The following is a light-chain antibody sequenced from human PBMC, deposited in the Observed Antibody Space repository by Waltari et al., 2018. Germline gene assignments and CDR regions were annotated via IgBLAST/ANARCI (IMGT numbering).Light chain of an antibody. CDR2: EDT. CDR3: YSSDTTGLRV. Sequence: SYELTQPPSVSVSPGQTARITCSGHELPRKYAYWFQQKSGQAPRLVIYEDTKRPSEIPERFSGASSGTVATLTITGGQVDDEADYYCYSSDTTGLRVFGSGTTVVVL. CDR1: ELPRKY. V-gene: IGLV3-10*01. J-gene: IGLJ1*01.